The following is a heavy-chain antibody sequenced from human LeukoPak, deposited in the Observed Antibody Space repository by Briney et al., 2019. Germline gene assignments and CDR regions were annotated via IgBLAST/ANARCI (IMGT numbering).Heavy chain of an antibody. Sequence: ASVKVSCKASGYTFTSYGISWVRQAPGQGLEWMGWISAYNGNTNYAQKLQGRVTMTTDTSTSTAYMELRSLRSDDTAVYYCAGLRPNAYSSGYDGGWFDPWGQGTLVTVSS. CDR2: ISAYNGNT. J-gene: IGHJ5*02. D-gene: IGHD6-19*01. V-gene: IGHV1-18*01. CDR3: AGLRPNAYSSGYDGGWFDP. CDR1: GYTFTSYG.